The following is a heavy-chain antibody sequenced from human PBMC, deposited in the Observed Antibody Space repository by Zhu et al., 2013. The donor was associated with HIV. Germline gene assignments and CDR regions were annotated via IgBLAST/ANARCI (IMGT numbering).Heavy chain of an antibody. Sequence: VQLVQSGAEVKKPGASVKVSCKASGYMFAGYYIHWVRQAPGQGLEWMGWINPNSGGTNYAQKFQGRVTTTRDTSISTAYMELIRLRSDDTAVYYCARGEANWGPKVGLDIWGQGDNGHRLF. D-gene: IGHD7-27*01. V-gene: IGHV1-2*02. J-gene: IGHJ3*02. CDR3: ARGEANWGPKVGLDI. CDR2: INPNSGGT. CDR1: GYMFAGYY.